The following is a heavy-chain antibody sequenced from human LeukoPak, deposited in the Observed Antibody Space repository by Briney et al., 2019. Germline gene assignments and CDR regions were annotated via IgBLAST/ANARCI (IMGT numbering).Heavy chain of an antibody. CDR3: ATRRLGYCSSTSCYVGFDP. V-gene: IGHV1-24*01. D-gene: IGHD2-2*01. CDR1: GYTLTELS. CDR2: FDPEDGET. J-gene: IGHJ5*02. Sequence: ASVKVSCKVSGYTLTELSMHWVRQAPGKGLEWMGGFDPEDGETIYAQKFQGRVTMTEDTSTDTAYMELSSLRSEDTAVYYCATRRLGYCSSTSCYVGFDPWGQGTLVTVSS.